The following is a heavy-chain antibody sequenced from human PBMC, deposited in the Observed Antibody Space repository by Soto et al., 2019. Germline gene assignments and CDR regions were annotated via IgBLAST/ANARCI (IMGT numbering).Heavy chain of an antibody. D-gene: IGHD1-1*01. V-gene: IGHV6-1*01. Sequence: SQTLSLTCAISGDSVSSNSAARNCIRQSPSRGLEWLGRTYYRSKWYNDYAVSVKSRITINPDTSKNQFSLQLNSVTPEDTAVYYCARWNVDFIAFDIWGQGTMVTVSS. CDR3: ARWNVDFIAFDI. CDR1: GDSVSSNSAA. CDR2: TYYRSKWYN. J-gene: IGHJ3*02.